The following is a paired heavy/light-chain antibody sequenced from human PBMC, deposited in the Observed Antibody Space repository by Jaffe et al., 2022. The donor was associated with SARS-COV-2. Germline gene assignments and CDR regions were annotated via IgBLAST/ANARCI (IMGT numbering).Heavy chain of an antibody. J-gene: IGHJ2*01. V-gene: IGHV1-69*08. CDR1: GGTFSSYT. CDR2: IIPILGIA. Sequence: QVQLVQSGAEVKKPGSSVKVSCKASGGTFSSYTISWVRQAPGQGLEWMGRIIPILGIANYAQKFQGRVTITADKSTSTAYMELSSLRSEDTAVYYCARDRVEAYCGGDCRYFDLWGRGTLVTVSS. D-gene: IGHD2-21*02. CDR3: ARDRVEAYCGGDCRYFDL.
Light chain of an antibody. CDR3: QQANSFPPIT. CDR1: QGISSW. J-gene: IGKJ5*01. V-gene: IGKV1-12*01. Sequence: DIQMTQSPSSVSASVGDRVTITCRASQGISSWLAWYQQKPGKAPKLLIYAASSLQSGVPSRFSGSGSGTDFTLTISSLQPEDFATYYCQQANSFPPITFGQGTRLEIK. CDR2: AAS.